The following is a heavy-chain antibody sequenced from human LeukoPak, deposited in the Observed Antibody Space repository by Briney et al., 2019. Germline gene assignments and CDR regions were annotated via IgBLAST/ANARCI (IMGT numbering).Heavy chain of an antibody. V-gene: IGHV1-69*13. CDR1: GGTFSSYA. D-gene: IGHD1-26*01. CDR2: IIPIFGTA. J-gene: IGHJ4*02. CDR3: ASNWVGATTPRVYFDY. Sequence: ASVKVSCKASGGTFSSYAISWVRQAPGQGLEWMGGIIPIFGTANYAQKFQGRVTITADESTSTAYMELSSLRSEDTAVYYCASNWVGATTPRVYFDYWGQGTLVTVSS.